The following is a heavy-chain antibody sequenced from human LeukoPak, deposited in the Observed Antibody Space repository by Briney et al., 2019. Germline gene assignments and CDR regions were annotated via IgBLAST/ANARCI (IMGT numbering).Heavy chain of an antibody. CDR2: ISSSSSYI. CDR3: ARDIRGPYVWGSYRPFDY. D-gene: IGHD3-16*02. J-gene: IGHJ4*02. V-gene: IGHV3-21*01. Sequence: PGGSLRLSCPASGFSFSSYSMNWVRQAPGKGLEWVSSISSSSSYIYYADSVKGRITISRYNATNSLYLQMNSLRAEDTAVYYCARDIRGPYVWGSYRPFDYWGQGTLVTVSS. CDR1: GFSFSSYS.